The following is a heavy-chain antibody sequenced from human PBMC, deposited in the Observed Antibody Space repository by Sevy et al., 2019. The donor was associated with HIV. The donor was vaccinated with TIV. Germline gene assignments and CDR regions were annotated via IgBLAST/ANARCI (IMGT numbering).Heavy chain of an antibody. Sequence: GGSLRLSCAASGFTFSSYAMHWVRQAPGKGLEWVAVISYDGSNKYYADSVKGRFTISRDNSKNTLYLQMNSLRAEDTAVYYCARAPSPGYSYGSGPEYYDYGMDVWGQGTTVTVSS. CDR2: ISYDGSNK. CDR1: GFTFSSYA. D-gene: IGHD5-18*01. CDR3: ARAPSPGYSYGSGPEYYDYGMDV. J-gene: IGHJ6*02. V-gene: IGHV3-30*04.